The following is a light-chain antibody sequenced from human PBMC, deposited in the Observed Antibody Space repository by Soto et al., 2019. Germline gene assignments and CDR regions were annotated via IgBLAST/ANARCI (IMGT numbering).Light chain of an antibody. Sequence: QSALTQPPSVSGAPGQRVTISCTGSSSNIGAGYDVHWYQQLPGTAPKLLIYGNSNRPSGVPDRFSGSKSGTSASLAITGLQAEDEADYYCQSYDSSHVVFGGGTKLIVL. V-gene: IGLV1-40*01. CDR2: GNS. CDR1: SSNIGAGYD. CDR3: QSYDSSHVV. J-gene: IGLJ2*01.